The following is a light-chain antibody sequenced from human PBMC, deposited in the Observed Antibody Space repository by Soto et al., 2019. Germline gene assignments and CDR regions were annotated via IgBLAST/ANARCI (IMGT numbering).Light chain of an antibody. V-gene: IGKV1-39*01. CDR1: QSINTY. CDR2: AAS. CDR3: QQSYTTPLT. J-gene: IGKJ4*01. Sequence: DLQMTQSPSSLSASVGDRVTITCRASQSINTYLNWYQQKPGKAPKLLIYAASSLQSGVPSRFSGSGSGTDFTLIISSLQPEDFATYYCQQSYTTPLTFGGGTKVEIK.